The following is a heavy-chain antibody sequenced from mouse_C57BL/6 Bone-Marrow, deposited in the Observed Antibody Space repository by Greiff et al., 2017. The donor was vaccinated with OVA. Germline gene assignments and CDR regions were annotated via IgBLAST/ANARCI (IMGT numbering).Heavy chain of an antibody. CDR1: GFSFNTYA. CDR3: VRHGDGYLAWFAY. V-gene: IGHV10-1*01. CDR2: IRSKSNNYAT. Sequence: DVKLVESGGGLVQPKGSLKLSCAASGFSFNTYAMNWVRQAPGKGLEWVARIRSKSNNYATYYADSVKDRFTISRDDSESMLYLQMNNLKTEDTAMYYCVRHGDGYLAWFAYWGQGTLVTVSA. J-gene: IGHJ3*01. D-gene: IGHD2-3*01.